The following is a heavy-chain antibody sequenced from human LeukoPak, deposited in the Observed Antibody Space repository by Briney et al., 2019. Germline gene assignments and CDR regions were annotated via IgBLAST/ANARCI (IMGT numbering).Heavy chain of an antibody. Sequence: PGGSLRLSCAASGFTFSSYGMHWVRQAPGKGLEWVAVISYDGSNKYYADSVKGRFTISRDNSKNTLYLQMNNLRAEDTAVYYCVKAFYDSSGSPVDYWGQGTLVTVSS. CDR3: VKAFYDSSGSPVDY. J-gene: IGHJ4*02. CDR2: ISYDGSNK. D-gene: IGHD3-22*01. CDR1: GFTFSSYG. V-gene: IGHV3-30*18.